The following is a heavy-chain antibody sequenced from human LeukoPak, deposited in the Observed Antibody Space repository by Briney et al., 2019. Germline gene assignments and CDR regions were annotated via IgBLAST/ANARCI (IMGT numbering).Heavy chain of an antibody. CDR2: ISSSGGNI. D-gene: IGHD5-24*01. CDR1: GFTFSSYE. Sequence: GGSLRLSCAASGFTFSSYEMNWVRQAPGKGLEWVSYISSSGGNIYYADSVKGRFTISRDNAKNSLYLQMNSLRAEDTAVYYCAREPSLDGYNAYYMDVWGKGTTVTVSS. CDR3: AREPSLDGYNAYYMDV. V-gene: IGHV3-48*03. J-gene: IGHJ6*03.